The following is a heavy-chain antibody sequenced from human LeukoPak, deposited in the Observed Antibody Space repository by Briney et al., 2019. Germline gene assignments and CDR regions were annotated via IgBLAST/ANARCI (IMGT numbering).Heavy chain of an antibody. D-gene: IGHD6-13*01. CDR1: GGSISSGDYC. J-gene: IGHJ4*02. CDR3: ARAGGRGNSLGFQDY. V-gene: IGHV4-61*02. Sequence: SETLSLTCTASGGSISSGDYCWSWIWQPAGKGLEWIRLIYTSGNTNYNPSLKSRVTISLDTSKNHFSLRLSSVTDADTAVYYCARAGGRGNSLGFQDYWGQGTLVSVSS. CDR2: IYTSGNT.